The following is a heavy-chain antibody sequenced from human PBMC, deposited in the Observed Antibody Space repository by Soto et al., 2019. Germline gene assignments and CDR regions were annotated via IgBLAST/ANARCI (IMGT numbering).Heavy chain of an antibody. CDR1: GFTLSNAW. V-gene: IGHV3-15*07. CDR3: TTEPSRVPMLVVGWKNY. D-gene: IGHD3-22*01. J-gene: IGHJ4*02. Sequence: DVQLVESGGGLVKPGGSLRLSCAASGFTLSNAWMNWVRQAPGKGLEWVGRIKSKSEGGATDYSAPVKGRFTISRDASETTLLLQMTSLKTEDTAVYYCTTEPSRVPMLVVGWKNYWGQGTLVTVS. CDR2: IKSKSEGGAT.